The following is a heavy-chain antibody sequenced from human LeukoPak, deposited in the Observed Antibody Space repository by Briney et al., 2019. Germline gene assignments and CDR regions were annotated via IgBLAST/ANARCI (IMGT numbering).Heavy chain of an antibody. V-gene: IGHV4-31*03. CDR3: ARVRGRDYYYYYMDV. Sequence: SETLSPTCTVSGGSISSGGYYWSWIRQHPGKGLEWIGYIYYSGSTYYNPSLKSRVTISVDTSKNQFSLKLSSVTAADTAVYYCARVRGRDYYYYYMDVWGKGTTVTVSS. CDR2: IYYSGST. CDR1: GGSISSGGYY. J-gene: IGHJ6*03.